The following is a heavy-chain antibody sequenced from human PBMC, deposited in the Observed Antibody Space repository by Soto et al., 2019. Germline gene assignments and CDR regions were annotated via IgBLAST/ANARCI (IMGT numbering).Heavy chain of an antibody. CDR3: AREGTAAAGTVRMYCGGDCYPSLEYYYGMDV. CDR2: INPNSGGT. V-gene: IGHV1-2*04. D-gene: IGHD2-21*02. CDR1: GYTFTGYY. Sequence: ASVKVSCKASGYTFTGYYMHWVRQAPGQGLEWMGWINPNSGGTNYAQKFQGWVTMTRDTSISTAYMELSRLRSDDTAVYYCAREGTAAAGTVRMYCGGDCYPSLEYYYGMDVWGQGTTVTVSS. J-gene: IGHJ6*02.